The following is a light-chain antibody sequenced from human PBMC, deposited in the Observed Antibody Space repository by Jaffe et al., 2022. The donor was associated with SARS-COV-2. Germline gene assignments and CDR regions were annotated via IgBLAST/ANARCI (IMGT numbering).Light chain of an antibody. CDR2: GKN. CDR3: NSRDSSGYHLV. Sequence: SSELTQDPAVSVALGQTVRITCQGDSLRRYYASWYQQKPGQAPVLVIYGKNNRPSGIPDRFSGSSSGNTASLTITGAQAEDEADYYCNSRDSSGYHLVFGGGSKLTVL. J-gene: IGLJ3*02. CDR1: SLRRYY. V-gene: IGLV3-19*01.